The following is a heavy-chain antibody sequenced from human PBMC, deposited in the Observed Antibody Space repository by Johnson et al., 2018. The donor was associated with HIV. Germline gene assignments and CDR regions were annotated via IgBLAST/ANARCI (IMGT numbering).Heavy chain of an antibody. D-gene: IGHD3-10*01. Sequence: VQLMESGGGMVQPGRSLRLSCAASGFTFSSYGMHWVRQAPGKGLEWVAVIWYDGSNRYYADSVKGRFTISRDNSKNTLYLQMNRLRAGDTAVYYCAKTLGFGTEDTFDLWGQGTMVTVSS. J-gene: IGHJ3*01. CDR2: IWYDGSNR. CDR1: GFTFSSYG. V-gene: IGHV3-33*06. CDR3: AKTLGFGTEDTFDL.